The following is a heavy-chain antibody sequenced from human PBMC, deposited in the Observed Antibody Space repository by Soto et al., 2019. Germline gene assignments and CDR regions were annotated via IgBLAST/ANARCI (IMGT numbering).Heavy chain of an antibody. Sequence: SVKVSCKASGGTFSIYAISWVLRSPVQWLEWMGGIIPIFGTANYAQKFQGRVTITADKSTSTAYMELSSLRSEDTAVYYCARGEVSIAARRDYYYGMDVWGQGTTVTVSS. CDR3: ARGEVSIAARRDYYYGMDV. J-gene: IGHJ6*02. CDR1: GGTFSIYA. V-gene: IGHV1-69*06. D-gene: IGHD6-6*01. CDR2: IIPIFGTA.